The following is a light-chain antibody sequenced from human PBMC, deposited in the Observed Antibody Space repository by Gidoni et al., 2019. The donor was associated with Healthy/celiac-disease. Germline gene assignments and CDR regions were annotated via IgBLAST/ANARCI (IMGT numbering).Light chain of an antibody. V-gene: IGKV1-9*01. Sequence: IQLTQSPSPLSASVGDRVTITCRATQGISSYLAWYQQKPGKAPKLLIYAASTLQSGVPSRFSCSGSGTDFTLTISSLQPEDFATYYCQQLNSYLPLTFGGGTKVEIK. CDR2: AAS. J-gene: IGKJ4*01. CDR3: QQLNSYLPLT. CDR1: QGISSY.